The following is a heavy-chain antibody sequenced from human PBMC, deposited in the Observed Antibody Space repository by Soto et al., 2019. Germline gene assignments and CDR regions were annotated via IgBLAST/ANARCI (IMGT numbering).Heavy chain of an antibody. CDR2: ISSSSSYI. Sequence: PGGSLRLSCAASGFTFSSYSMSWVRQAPGKGLEWVSSISSSSSYIYYADSVKGRFTISRDNAKNSLYLQMNSLRAEDTAVYYCARGPSPYTLSGGPGYWGQGTLVTVSS. CDR1: GFTFSSYS. J-gene: IGHJ4*02. CDR3: ARGPSPYTLSGGPGY. V-gene: IGHV3-21*01. D-gene: IGHD7-27*01.